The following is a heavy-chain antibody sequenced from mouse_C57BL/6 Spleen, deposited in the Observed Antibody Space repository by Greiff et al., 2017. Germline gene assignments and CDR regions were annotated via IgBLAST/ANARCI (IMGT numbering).Heavy chain of an antibody. CDR1: GYTFTDYY. J-gene: IGHJ2*01. CDR3: AVNQRGGDY. Sequence: VQLQQSGAELVRPGASVKLSCKASGYTFTDYYINWVKQRPGQGLEWIARIYPGSGNTYYNEKFKGKATLTAEKSSSTAYMQLSSLTSEDSAVYFCAVNQRGGDYWGQGTTLTVSS. CDR2: IYPGSGNT. V-gene: IGHV1-76*01.